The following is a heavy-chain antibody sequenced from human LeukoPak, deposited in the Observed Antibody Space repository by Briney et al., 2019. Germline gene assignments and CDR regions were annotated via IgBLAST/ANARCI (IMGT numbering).Heavy chain of an antibody. CDR2: INPNSGGT. D-gene: IGHD3-22*01. CDR3: ARDDRGYYYYYMDV. J-gene: IGHJ6*03. V-gene: IGHV1-2*02. Sequence: ASVKVSCKASGYTFTGYYMHWVRQAPGQGLEWMGWINPNSGGTNYAQKFQGRVTMTRDTSISTAYMELSRLRSDDTAVYYCARDDRGYYYYYMDVWGKGTTVTVSS. CDR1: GYTFTGYY.